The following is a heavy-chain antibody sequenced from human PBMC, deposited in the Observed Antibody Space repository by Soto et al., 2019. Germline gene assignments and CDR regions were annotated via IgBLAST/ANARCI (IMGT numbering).Heavy chain of an antibody. V-gene: IGHV3-30*18. Sequence: QVHLVESGGGVVQPGRSLRLSCAASGFSFSTYGMHWVRQAPGKGLEWVAFISNDGSNKYYADSVKGRFTISRDNSKNTIYLQMNSLRAEDTAVYYCAKGFGNYCAFDSWGQGTLVTVSS. J-gene: IGHJ4*02. CDR3: AKGFGNYCAFDS. CDR2: ISNDGSNK. D-gene: IGHD1-26*01. CDR1: GFSFSTYG.